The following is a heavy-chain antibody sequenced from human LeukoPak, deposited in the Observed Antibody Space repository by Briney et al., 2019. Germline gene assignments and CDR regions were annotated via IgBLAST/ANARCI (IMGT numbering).Heavy chain of an antibody. J-gene: IGHJ4*02. CDR2: IYSGDTT. D-gene: IGHD3-22*01. CDR1: GITVSSNY. Sequence: GGSLILSCAASGITVSSNYMSWVRQAPGKGLEWVSVIYSGDTTYYADSVKGRFTISRDNSKNTLYLQMNSLRAEDTAVYYCASDSSGFLDYWGQGTLVTVSS. CDR3: ASDSSGFLDY. V-gene: IGHV3-66*01.